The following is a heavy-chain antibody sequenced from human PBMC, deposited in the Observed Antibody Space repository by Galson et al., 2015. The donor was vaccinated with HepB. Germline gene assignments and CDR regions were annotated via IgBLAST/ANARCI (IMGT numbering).Heavy chain of an antibody. CDR2: ISGTGSTI. CDR3: AREAQQLVPGGCFDP. D-gene: IGHD6-13*01. V-gene: IGHV3-11*01. J-gene: IGHJ5*02. Sequence: SLRLSCAASGFTFSDYYMSWIRLAPGKGLEWLSYISGTGSTIYYADSVKGRFTIPRDNAKNSLYLQMNSLGTEDTAVYYCAREAQQLVPGGCFDPWGQGTLVTVSS. CDR1: GFTFSDYY.